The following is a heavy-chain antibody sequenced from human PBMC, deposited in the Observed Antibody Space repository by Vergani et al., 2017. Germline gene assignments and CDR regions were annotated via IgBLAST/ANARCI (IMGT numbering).Heavy chain of an antibody. V-gene: IGHV3-74*03. CDR3: AKDLVGCNSISYSYYMDV. D-gene: IGHD2/OR15-2a*01. CDR2: IKSDGSIT. CDR1: GFSFNSYW. J-gene: IGHJ6*03. Sequence: DVHLAESGGGFFQPGGSLRLSCSASGFSFNSYWMHWVRQVPGKGLLWVSRIKSDGSITAYADFVKGRFTISRDNSQNTVNLQMNSLRVDDTAVYYCAKDLVGCNSISYSYYMDVWGKGTTVTV.